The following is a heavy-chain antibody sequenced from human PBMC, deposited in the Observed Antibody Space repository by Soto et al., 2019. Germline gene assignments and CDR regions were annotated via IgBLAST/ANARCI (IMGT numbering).Heavy chain of an antibody. J-gene: IGHJ4*02. Sequence: SETLSLTCTVSGGSISSYYWSWIRQPAGKGLEWIGRIYSSGSTNYNPSLKSRVTMSVDTSKNQFPLKLNSVTAADTAVYYCARDGFGAAGLPYWGQGTLVTVSS. CDR1: GGSISSYY. V-gene: IGHV4-4*07. D-gene: IGHD6-13*01. CDR3: ARDGFGAAGLPY. CDR2: IYSSGST.